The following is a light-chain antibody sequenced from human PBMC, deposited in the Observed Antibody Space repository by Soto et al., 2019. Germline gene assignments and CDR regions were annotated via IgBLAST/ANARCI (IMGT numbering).Light chain of an antibody. CDR1: RDTNYW. CDR2: GAS. Sequence: IQMTQSPSTLSASVRERVTITCRAGRDTNYWLAWYQQKAGRAPKLLIYGASTLASAVPSRFSGSGSETEFTLTISRLQPDDFATYFCHSRAFGQGTRLEI. J-gene: IGKJ5*01. CDR3: HSRA. V-gene: IGKV1-5*01.